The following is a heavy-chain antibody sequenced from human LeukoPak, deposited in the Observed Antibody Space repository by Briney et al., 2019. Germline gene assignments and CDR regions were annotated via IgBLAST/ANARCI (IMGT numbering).Heavy chain of an antibody. CDR2: ISAYNGNT. V-gene: IGHV1-18*01. CDR1: GYTFTSYG. Sequence: ASVKVSCKASGYTFTSYGISWVRQAPGQGLEWMGWISAYNGNTNYAQKLQGRATMTTDTSTSTAYMELRSLRSDDTAVYYCASMVVPAAELDYWGQGTLVTVSS. CDR3: ASMVVPAAELDY. D-gene: IGHD2-2*01. J-gene: IGHJ4*02.